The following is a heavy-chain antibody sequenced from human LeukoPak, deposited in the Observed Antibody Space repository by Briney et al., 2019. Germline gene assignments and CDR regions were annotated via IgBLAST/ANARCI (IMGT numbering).Heavy chain of an antibody. D-gene: IGHD3-16*01. V-gene: IGHV4-61*02. CDR1: GGSISSGSYY. Sequence: SQTLSLTCTVSGGSISSGSYYWSWIRQPAGTGLEYIGRIYTSGSTNYNPSLKSRVTISVDTSKNQFSLKLSSVTAADTAVYYCAREPGTSDYPYMDVWGKGTTVTISS. CDR2: IYTSGST. J-gene: IGHJ6*03. CDR3: AREPGTSDYPYMDV.